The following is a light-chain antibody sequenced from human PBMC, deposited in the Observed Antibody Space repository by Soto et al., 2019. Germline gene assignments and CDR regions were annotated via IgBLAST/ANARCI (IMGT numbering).Light chain of an antibody. CDR3: QQYGSSPWT. J-gene: IGKJ1*01. V-gene: IGKV3-20*01. Sequence: IVLTQVSGSLSLSPGARATLSWRSSQSVSSSYLAWYQQKPGQATRLLIYGASSRATGIPDRFSGSGSGTDFTLTISRLEPEDFGVYYCQQYGSSPWTGGQGTKGDI. CDR1: QSVSSSY. CDR2: GAS.